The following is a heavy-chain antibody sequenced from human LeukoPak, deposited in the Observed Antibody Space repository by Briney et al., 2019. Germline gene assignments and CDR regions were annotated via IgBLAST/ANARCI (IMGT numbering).Heavy chain of an antibody. V-gene: IGHV4-30-4*07. J-gene: IGHJ5*02. CDR3: ARGDHYDFWSGYYQRWFDP. CDR1: DYSIRSGGYS. D-gene: IGHD3-3*01. CDR2: IYNSGST. Sequence: SETLSLTCAVSDYSIRSGGYSWNWIRQPPGKGLEWIGYIYNSGSTNYNPSLKSRVTISVDTSKNQFSLKLSSVTAADTAVYYCARGDHYDFWSGYYQRWFDPWGQGTLVTVSS.